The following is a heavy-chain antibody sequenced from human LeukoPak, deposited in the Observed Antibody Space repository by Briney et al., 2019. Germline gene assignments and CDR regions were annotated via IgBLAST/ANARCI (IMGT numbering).Heavy chain of an antibody. CDR1: GFTFSSFT. CDR3: AKEGRSLQTY. J-gene: IGHJ4*02. V-gene: IGHV3-23*01. CDR2: ISGSGGIT. D-gene: IGHD5-24*01. Sequence: PGGSLRLSCAASGFTFSSFTMSWVCQAPGKGLEWVSAISGSGGITYYAASVRGRFTISRDNSKNTLYLQMNSLRVEDTAVYYCAKEGRSLQTYWGQGTLVTVSS.